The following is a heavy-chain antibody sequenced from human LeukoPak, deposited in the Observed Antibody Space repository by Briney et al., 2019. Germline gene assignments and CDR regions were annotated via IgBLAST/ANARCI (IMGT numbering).Heavy chain of an antibody. CDR1: GFTFSSYA. CDR3: ARDRGSDGAFYSSSWYAWFDP. CDR2: ISYDGSNK. D-gene: IGHD6-13*01. J-gene: IGHJ5*02. Sequence: GGSLRLSCAASGFTFSSYAMHWVRQAPGKGLEWVAVISYDGSNKYYADSVKGRFTISRDNSKNTLYLQMNSLRAEDTAVYYCARDRGSDGAFYSSSWYAWFDPWGQGTLVTVSS. V-gene: IGHV3-30*04.